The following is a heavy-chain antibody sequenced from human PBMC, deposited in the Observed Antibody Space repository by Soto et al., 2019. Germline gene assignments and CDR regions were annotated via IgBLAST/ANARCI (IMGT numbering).Heavy chain of an antibody. V-gene: IGHV4-59*01. D-gene: IGHD2-2*01. Sequence: PSETLSLTCTVSGGSISSYYWSWIRQPPGKGLEWIGYIYYSGSTNYNPSLKSRVTISVDTSKNQFSLKLSSVTAADTAVYYCARGATNLLGYCISTSCPNWFDPWGQGTLVTVSS. CDR1: GGSISSYY. CDR2: IYYSGST. CDR3: ARGATNLLGYCISTSCPNWFDP. J-gene: IGHJ5*02.